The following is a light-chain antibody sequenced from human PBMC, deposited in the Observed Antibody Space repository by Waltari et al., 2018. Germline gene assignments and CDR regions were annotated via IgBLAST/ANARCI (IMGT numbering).Light chain of an antibody. CDR1: QSVLSNY. Sequence: EIVLTQSPGTLSLSPGDTATLSCRASQSVLSNYLAWYQQKPGQAPSLLIYGASSRATGIPDRFSGSGSGTDFTLSISRLEPEDFAVYYCQQYGTSSALNFGGGTKLEIK. CDR3: QQYGTSSALN. CDR2: GAS. V-gene: IGKV3-20*01. J-gene: IGKJ4*01.